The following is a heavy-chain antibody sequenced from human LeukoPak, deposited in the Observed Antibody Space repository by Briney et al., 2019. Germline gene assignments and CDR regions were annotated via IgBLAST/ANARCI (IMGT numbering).Heavy chain of an antibody. CDR3: ARAKNQLIDY. J-gene: IGHJ4*02. D-gene: IGHD1-1*01. V-gene: IGHV4-59*01. CDR1: GGSISSYY. Sequence: SETLSLTCTVSGGSISSYYWSWIRQPPGKGLEWIGYIYYSGSTNYNPSLKSRVTISVDTSKNQFSLKLSSVTAADTAVYYCARAKNQLIDYWGRGTLVTVYS. CDR2: IYYSGST.